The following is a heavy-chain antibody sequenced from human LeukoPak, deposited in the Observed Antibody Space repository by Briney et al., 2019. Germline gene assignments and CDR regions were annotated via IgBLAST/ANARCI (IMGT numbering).Heavy chain of an antibody. D-gene: IGHD3-10*01. CDR3: ARRGVGSGDYIGNDY. CDR1: GGSVSGSNYY. CDR2: IYYGGRT. Sequence: SETLSLTCTVSGGSVSGSNYYWGWIRQPPGQGLEWIGSIYYGGRTYYNPSLTGRVTIFGDTSKNQFSLKLTSVTAADTAVYYCARRGVGSGDYIGNDYWGQGTLVTVSS. J-gene: IGHJ4*02. V-gene: IGHV4-39*01.